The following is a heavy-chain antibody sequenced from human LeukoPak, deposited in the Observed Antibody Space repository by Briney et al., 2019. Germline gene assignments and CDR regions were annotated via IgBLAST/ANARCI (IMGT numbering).Heavy chain of an antibody. CDR3: VKDDSYYYDSGGYPT. CDR2: ISANGGST. CDR1: GFTFSRYA. J-gene: IGHJ3*01. D-gene: IGHD3-22*01. V-gene: IGHV3-64D*06. Sequence: AGGSLRVSCSASGFTFSRYAMHWVRQAPGKGLEYVSAISANGGSTYYADPVKGRFTISRDNSENTLSLQMSSLRAEDTAVYYCVKDDSYYYDSGGYPTWGQRTMVTVSS.